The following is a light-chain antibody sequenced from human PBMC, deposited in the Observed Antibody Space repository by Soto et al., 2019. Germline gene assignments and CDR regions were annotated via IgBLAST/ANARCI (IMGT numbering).Light chain of an antibody. V-gene: IGKV3-11*01. CDR2: DAS. CDR3: QQRSNWPPIT. J-gene: IGKJ5*01. Sequence: EIVLTQSPDTLSLSPGQRATLSCRASQSVKTFLVWYQHRPGQAPRVLIYDASHRASGIPARFSGSGSGTDFTLTISSLEPEDAALYYCQQRSNWPPITFGQGTRLEI. CDR1: QSVKTF.